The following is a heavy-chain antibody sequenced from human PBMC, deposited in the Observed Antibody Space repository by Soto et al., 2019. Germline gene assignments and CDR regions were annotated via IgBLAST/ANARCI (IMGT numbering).Heavy chain of an antibody. J-gene: IGHJ4*02. Sequence: GGSLRLSCAASGFTFSSYSMNWVRQAPGKGLEWVSSISSSSSYIYYADSVKGRFTISRDNAKNSLYLQMNSLRAEDTAVYYCAREHDYGDYCFDYWGQGTLVTVSS. D-gene: IGHD4-17*01. CDR3: AREHDYGDYCFDY. CDR1: GFTFSSYS. CDR2: ISSSSSYI. V-gene: IGHV3-21*01.